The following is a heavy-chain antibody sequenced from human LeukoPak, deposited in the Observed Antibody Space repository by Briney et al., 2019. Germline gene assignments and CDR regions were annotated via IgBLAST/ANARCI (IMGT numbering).Heavy chain of an antibody. V-gene: IGHV4-34*08. CDR3: GGRGEYYDVLSVYWNL. D-gene: IGHD3-9*01. CDR2: ISTSGSN. CDR1: GGTLSTYY. Sequence: PPETLSLTCAVNGGTLSTYYWSWIRQPPGKALGWIGQISTSGSNNYKTSLKRGVTISVDVSKNQSSLNLRSVAAADTAVYYCGGRGEYYDVLSVYWNLWGRGTTVTVSS. J-gene: IGHJ6*04.